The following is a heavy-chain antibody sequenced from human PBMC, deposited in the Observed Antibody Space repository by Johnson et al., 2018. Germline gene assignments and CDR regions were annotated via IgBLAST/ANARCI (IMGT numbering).Heavy chain of an antibody. CDR3: ARSQSAYYGDYVGAEYFQH. J-gene: IGHJ1*01. V-gene: IGHV3-15*07. CDR1: GFTFSNAW. CDR2: LKSKTDGGTT. D-gene: IGHD4-17*01. Sequence: GFTFSNAWMNWVRQAPGKGLEWVGRLKSKTDGGTTDYAAPVKGRFTISRDDSKTTLYLQMNSLRAEDTAVYYCARSQSAYYGDYVGAEYFQHWARAPWSPSPQ.